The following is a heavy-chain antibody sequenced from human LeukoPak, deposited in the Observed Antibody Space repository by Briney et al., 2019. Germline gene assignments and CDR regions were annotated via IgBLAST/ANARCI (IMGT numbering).Heavy chain of an antibody. CDR1: GYIVTNYN. Sequence: ASVKVSCKASGYIVTNYNISWVRQAPGQGLEWMGWINSDSGGTNYAQKFQGRVTMTRDTSTSTAYMELSSLRSDDTAFYYCARDTITVTTPYFDYWGQGTLVTVPS. V-gene: IGHV1-2*02. J-gene: IGHJ4*02. D-gene: IGHD4-17*01. CDR3: ARDTITVTTPYFDY. CDR2: INSDSGGT.